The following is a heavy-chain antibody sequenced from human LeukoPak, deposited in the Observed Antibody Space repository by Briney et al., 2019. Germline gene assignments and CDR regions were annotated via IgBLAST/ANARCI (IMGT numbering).Heavy chain of an antibody. D-gene: IGHD5-18*01. J-gene: IGHJ4*02. V-gene: IGHV4-34*01. CDR1: GGSFSGYY. CDR2: INHSGST. Sequence: ASETLSLTCAVYGGSFSGYYWSWIRQPPGKGLEWIGEINHSGSTNYNPSLKSRVTISVDTPKNQFSLKLSSVTAADTAVYYCARLMPRYSYGYGSPGYFDYWGQGTLVTVSS. CDR3: ARLMPRYSYGYGSPGYFDY.